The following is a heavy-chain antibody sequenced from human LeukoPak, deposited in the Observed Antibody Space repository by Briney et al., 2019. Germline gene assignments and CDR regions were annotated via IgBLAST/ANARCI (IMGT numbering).Heavy chain of an antibody. J-gene: IGHJ4*02. Sequence: SVKVSCKASGGTFSSYAISWVRQAPGQGLEWMGGIIPIFGTANYAQKFQGRVTITTDESTSTAYMELSSLRSEDTAVYYCARGHYDFWSGYYSPVNPLGEDFDYWGQGTLVTVSS. CDR2: IIPIFGTA. CDR1: GGTFSSYA. V-gene: IGHV1-69*05. D-gene: IGHD3-3*01. CDR3: ARGHYDFWSGYYSPVNPLGEDFDY.